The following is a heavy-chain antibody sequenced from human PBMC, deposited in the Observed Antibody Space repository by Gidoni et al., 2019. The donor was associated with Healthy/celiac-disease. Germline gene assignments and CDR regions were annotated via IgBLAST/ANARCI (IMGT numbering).Heavy chain of an antibody. Sequence: QVQLQESGPGLVKPSETLSLTCTVSGGSISSYYWSWIRQPAGKGLAWIGRIYTSGSTNYNPSLKSRVTMSVDTSKNQFSLKLSSVTAADTAVYYCAVDERYYYDSSGYYRFDYWGQGTLVTVSS. D-gene: IGHD3-22*01. CDR2: IYTSGST. J-gene: IGHJ4*02. CDR1: GGSISSYY. CDR3: AVDERYYYDSSGYYRFDY. V-gene: IGHV4-4*07.